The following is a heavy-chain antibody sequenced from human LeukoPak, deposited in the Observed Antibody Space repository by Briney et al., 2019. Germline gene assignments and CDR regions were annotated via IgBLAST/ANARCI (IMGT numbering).Heavy chain of an antibody. CDR1: GFPLVRFW. CDR3: ARIWDTSGYYFGHFDN. D-gene: IGHD3-22*01. V-gene: IGHV3-7*01. J-gene: IGHJ4*02. Sequence: GGSLRLSCAASGFPLVRFWMSWVRQAPGKGLEWVANIKQDGSEKFYVDSVKGRFTISRDNTKNSLYLQMNSLRAEDTAVYYCARIWDTSGYYFGHFDNWGQGSLVTVSS. CDR2: IKQDGSEK.